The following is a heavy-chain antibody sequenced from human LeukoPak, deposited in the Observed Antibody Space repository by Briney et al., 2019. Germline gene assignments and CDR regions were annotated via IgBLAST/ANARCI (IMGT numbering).Heavy chain of an antibody. CDR1: GSTFSRNS. D-gene: IGHD2-2*02. V-gene: IGHV1-69*04. CDR3: ARVQAAGVPVAIDAYYSYGMDV. J-gene: IGHJ6*02. Sequence: SVKVSCKASGSTFSRNSISWVRQVPGQGLEWMGRFIPMVGVAAYAQKFQGRITITEDRSTNTAFMELSSLRSDDTAVYYCARVQAAGVPVAIDAYYSYGMDVWGQGTAVTVSS. CDR2: FIPMVGVA.